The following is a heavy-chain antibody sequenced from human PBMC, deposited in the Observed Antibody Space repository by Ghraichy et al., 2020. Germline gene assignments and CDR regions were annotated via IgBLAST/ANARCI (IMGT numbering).Heavy chain of an antibody. V-gene: IGHV1-2*04. Sequence: ASVKVSCKASGYTFTGYYMHWVRQAPGQGLEWMGWINPNSGGTNYAQKFQGWVTMTRDTSISTAYMELSRLRSDDTAVYYCARGASGGSPSWGGRKFRDAFDIWGQGTMVTVSS. J-gene: IGHJ3*02. D-gene: IGHD3-3*01. CDR1: GYTFTGYY. CDR2: INPNSGGT. CDR3: ARGASGGSPSWGGRKFRDAFDI.